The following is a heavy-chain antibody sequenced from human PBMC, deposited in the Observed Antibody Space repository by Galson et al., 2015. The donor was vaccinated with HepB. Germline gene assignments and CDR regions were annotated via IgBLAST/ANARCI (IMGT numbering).Heavy chain of an antibody. V-gene: IGHV1-18*04. CDR1: GFTFTSYG. CDR3: ARDPLNYYYDSSGYDY. Sequence: SVKVSCKASGFTFTSYGISWVRQAPGQGLEWVGWISAYNGNTNYAQKLQGRVTMTTDTSTSTAYMELRSLRSDDTAVYYCARDPLNYYYDSSGYDYWGQGTLVPVSS. J-gene: IGHJ4*02. D-gene: IGHD3-22*01. CDR2: ISAYNGNT.